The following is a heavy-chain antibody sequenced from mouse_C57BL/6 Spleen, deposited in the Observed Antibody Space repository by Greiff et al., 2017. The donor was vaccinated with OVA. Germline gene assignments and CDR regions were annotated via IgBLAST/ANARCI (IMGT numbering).Heavy chain of an antibody. D-gene: IGHD2-4*01. Sequence: DVKLVESGPELVKPGDSVKISCKASGYSFTGYFMNWVMQSHGKSLEWIGRINPYNGDTFYNQKFKGKATLTVDKSSSTAHMELRSLTSEDSAVYYCARDDYDWAWFAYWGQGTLVTVSA. V-gene: IGHV1-20*01. CDR2: INPYNGDT. CDR3: ARDDYDWAWFAY. J-gene: IGHJ3*01. CDR1: GYSFTGYF.